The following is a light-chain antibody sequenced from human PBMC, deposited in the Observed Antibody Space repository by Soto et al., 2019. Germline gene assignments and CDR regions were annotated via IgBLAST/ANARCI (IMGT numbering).Light chain of an antibody. V-gene: IGLV2-18*02. CDR1: SSDVGNYKR. CDR3: CSYTSSSTLYV. CDR2: EVS. Sequence: QSVLTQPPSVSGSPGQSVAISCTGTSSDVGNYKRVSWYQQPPGTAPKLMIYEVSNRPSGVPDRFSGSKSGNTASLTISGLQAEDEADYYCCSYTSSSTLYVFGTGTKVTVL. J-gene: IGLJ1*01.